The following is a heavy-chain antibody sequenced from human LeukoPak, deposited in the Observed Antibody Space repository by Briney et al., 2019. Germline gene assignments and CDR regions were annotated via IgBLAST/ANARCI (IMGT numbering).Heavy chain of an antibody. V-gene: IGHV1-46*01. D-gene: IGHD3-3*01. Sequence: ASVKVSCKASGYTFTSYYMHWVRQAPGQGLEWMGIINPSGGSTSYAQKFQGRVTMTRDTSTSTVYMELSSLRSEDTAVYYCATDPISTIFGVAADYWGQGSLVTVSS. CDR3: ATDPISTIFGVAADY. J-gene: IGHJ4*02. CDR2: INPSGGST. CDR1: GYTFTSYY.